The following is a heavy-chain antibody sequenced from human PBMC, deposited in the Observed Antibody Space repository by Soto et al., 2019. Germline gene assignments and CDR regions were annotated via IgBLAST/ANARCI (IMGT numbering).Heavy chain of an antibody. CDR3: ARDPPGGGVWSNSNWFDP. D-gene: IGHD3-16*01. Sequence: QVQLVQSGAEVKEPGASVKVSCKASGYTFTTYFIRWVRQAPGQGLEWMGIINPSGGSTNYAQTFQGRVTMTRDTSTSTVYMELSSLTSADTAVYYCARDPPGGGVWSNSNWFDPWGQGTLVTVSS. CDR2: INPSGGST. V-gene: IGHV1-46*01. J-gene: IGHJ5*02. CDR1: GYTFTTYF.